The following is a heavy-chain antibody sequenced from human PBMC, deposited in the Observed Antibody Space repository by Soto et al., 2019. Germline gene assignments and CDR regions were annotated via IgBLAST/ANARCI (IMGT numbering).Heavy chain of an antibody. CDR2: IWYDGSNK. CDR3: ARSTSSSKYYYYYGMDV. J-gene: IGHJ6*02. V-gene: IGHV3-33*01. CDR1: GFTFSSYG. Sequence: PGGSLILSCAASGFTFSSYGMHWVRQAPGKGLEWVAVIWYDGSNKYYADSVKGRFTISRDNSKNTLYLQMNSLRAEDTAVYYCARSTSSSKYYYYYGMDVWGQGTTVTVSS. D-gene: IGHD6-6*01.